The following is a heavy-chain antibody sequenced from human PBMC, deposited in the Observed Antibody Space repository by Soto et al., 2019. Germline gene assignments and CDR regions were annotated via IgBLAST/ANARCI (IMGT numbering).Heavy chain of an antibody. V-gene: IGHV1-3*01. CDR2: INAGNGNT. D-gene: IGHD3-10*01. Sequence: QVQLVQSGAEVKKPGASVKVSCKASGYTFTSYAMHWVRQAPGQRLEWMGWINAGNGNTKYSQKFQGRDTITRDTSASTAYMELSSLRSEDTAVYYCASDFSWFGELIASDYWGQGTLVTVSS. J-gene: IGHJ4*02. CDR1: GYTFTSYA. CDR3: ASDFSWFGELIASDY.